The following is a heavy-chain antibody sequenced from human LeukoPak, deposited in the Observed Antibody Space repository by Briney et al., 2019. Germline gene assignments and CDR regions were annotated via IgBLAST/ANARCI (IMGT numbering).Heavy chain of an antibody. V-gene: IGHV3-66*02. D-gene: IGHD5-18*01. Sequence: GGSLRLSCAASGFTVSSNYMSWVRQAPGKGLEWVSVIYSGGSTYYADSVKGRFTISRDNSKHTLYLQMNSLRADDTAVYYCARWVDTAMVFGYWGQGTLVTVSS. CDR1: GFTVSSNY. J-gene: IGHJ4*02. CDR3: ARWVDTAMVFGY. CDR2: IYSGGST.